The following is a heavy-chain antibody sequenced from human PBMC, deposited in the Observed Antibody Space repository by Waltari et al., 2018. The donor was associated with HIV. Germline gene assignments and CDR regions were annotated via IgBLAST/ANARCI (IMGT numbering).Heavy chain of an antibody. D-gene: IGHD2-2*01. J-gene: IGHJ6*02. CDR3: VKTDGTSTRCRGGYYYGMEV. Sequence: QITLKESGPTLVKPPQTLTLTCSFSGFSFTASGVGVGWIRQPPGKALEWLAVTYWNEEKRYRPSRRSRRTITRDTSKNQVVLTIFNGDPVDTATYYCVKTDGTSTRCRGGYYYGMEVWGHGTTVTVSS. V-gene: IGHV2-5*04. CDR1: GFSFTASGVG. CDR2: TYWNEEK.